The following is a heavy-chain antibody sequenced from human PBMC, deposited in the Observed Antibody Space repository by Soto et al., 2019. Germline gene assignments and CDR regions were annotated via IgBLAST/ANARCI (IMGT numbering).Heavy chain of an antibody. D-gene: IGHD3-16*01. CDR2: IIPIFGTA. CDR3: ARSLGGKDILYYYYGMDV. Sequence: SVKVSCKASGGTFSSYAISWVRQAPGQGLEWMGGIIPIFGTANYAQKFQGRVTITADKSTSTAYMELSSLRSEDTAVYYCARSLGGKDILYYYYGMDVWGQGTTVTVSS. V-gene: IGHV1-69*06. J-gene: IGHJ6*02. CDR1: GGTFSSYA.